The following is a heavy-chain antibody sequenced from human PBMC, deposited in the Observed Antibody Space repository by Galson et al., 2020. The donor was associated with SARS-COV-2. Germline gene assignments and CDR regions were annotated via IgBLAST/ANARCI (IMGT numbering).Heavy chain of an antibody. D-gene: IGHD3-22*01. Sequence: SETLSLTCTVSGGYISDSSFSWGWIRQPRGMGLEWIGSFYYSGRTYYNPSLKGRVTIIADTSKNQFALKLSSVTAADGAVYYCARHDSYYDSSGYYRERDGFDIWGQGTKVTVPS. V-gene: IGHV4-39*01. CDR2: FYYSGRT. CDR3: ARHDSYYDSSGYYRERDGFDI. J-gene: IGHJ3*02. CDR1: GGYISDSSFS.